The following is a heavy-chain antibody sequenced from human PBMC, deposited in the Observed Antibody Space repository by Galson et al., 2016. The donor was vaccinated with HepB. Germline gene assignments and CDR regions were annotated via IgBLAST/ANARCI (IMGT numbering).Heavy chain of an antibody. CDR3: ARDATRGEDFDY. D-gene: IGHD4-17*01. CDR2: INQDANEK. CDR1: GFTFTNYW. Sequence: SLRLSCAASGFTFTNYWMSWVRQAPGKGLEWVAQINQDANEKYYVDSVKGRFTISKDNAKNSLYLQMNSLRAEDTAVYYCARDATRGEDFDYWAQGTLVIVSS. J-gene: IGHJ4*02. V-gene: IGHV3-7*01.